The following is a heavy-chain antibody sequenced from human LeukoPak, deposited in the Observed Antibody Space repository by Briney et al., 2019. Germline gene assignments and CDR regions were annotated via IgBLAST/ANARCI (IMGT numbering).Heavy chain of an antibody. CDR1: GGSISSGSYY. V-gene: IGHV4-61*01. CDR3: ARGRIVVVPAAMWRGYYYYYMDV. D-gene: IGHD2-2*01. Sequence: PSQTLSLTCTVSGGSISSGSYYWSWIRQPPGKGLEWIGYIYHSGSTKYNPSLKSRVTISVDTSKNQFSLKLSSATAADTAVYYCARGRIVVVPAAMWRGYYYYYMDVWGKGTTVTVSS. J-gene: IGHJ6*03. CDR2: IYHSGST.